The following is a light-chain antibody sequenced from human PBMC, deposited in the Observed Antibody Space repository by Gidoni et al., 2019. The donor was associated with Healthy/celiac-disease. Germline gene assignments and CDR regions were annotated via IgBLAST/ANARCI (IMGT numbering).Light chain of an antibody. CDR3: SSYTRSSTLVYV. V-gene: IGLV2-14*01. CDR1: SSDVCVYNY. Sequence: QSALTQPASVSGSPGQSITISCTGTSSDVCVYNYVSWYQQHPGKAPKLMIYEVSNRPSGVSNRFSGSKSGNTASLTISGLQAEDEADYYCSSYTRSSTLVYVFGTGTKVTVL. CDR2: EVS. J-gene: IGLJ1*01.